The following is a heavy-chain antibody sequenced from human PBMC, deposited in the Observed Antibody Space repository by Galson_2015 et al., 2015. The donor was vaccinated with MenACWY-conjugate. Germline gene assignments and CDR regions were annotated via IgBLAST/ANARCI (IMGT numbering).Heavy chain of an antibody. CDR1: GASISSHH. D-gene: IGHD7-27*01. V-gene: IGHV4-59*08. Sequence: SETLSLTCTVSGASISSHHWSWFRQPPGKGLEWIAYIRDTGSLKDNPSLKSRVTMSADKSNNQFSLRLISVTAADTAVYYCARLPTWGSSLGYFDYWGQGILVAVSS. CDR3: ARLPTWGSSLGYFDY. J-gene: IGHJ4*02. CDR2: IRDTGSL.